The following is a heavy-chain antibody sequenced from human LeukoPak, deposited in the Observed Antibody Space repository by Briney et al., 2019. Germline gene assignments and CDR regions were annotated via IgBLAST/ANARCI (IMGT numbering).Heavy chain of an antibody. J-gene: IGHJ4*02. CDR3: ARPLDSSNNYFDY. V-gene: IGHV3-7*01. CDR2: IKPDGSAE. CDR1: GFTFSSYW. D-gene: IGHD6-13*01. Sequence: GGSLRLSCAASGFTFSSYWMSWVRHVPGRGLGWVANIKPDGSAEYYAASVKGRFTVSGDNAKNSLYLQMNSLRAEDTAVYYCARPLDSSNNYFDYWGQGTLVTVSA.